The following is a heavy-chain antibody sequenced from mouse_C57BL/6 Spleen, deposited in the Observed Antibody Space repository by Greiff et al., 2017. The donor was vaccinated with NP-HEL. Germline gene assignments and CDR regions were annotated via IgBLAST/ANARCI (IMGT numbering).Heavy chain of an antibody. CDR3: ARIPEDYAMDY. CDR1: GFTFSDYY. CDR2: ISNGGGST. J-gene: IGHJ4*01. Sequence: EVNLVESGGGLVQPGGSLKLSCAASGFTFSDYYMYWVRQTPEKRLEWVAYISNGGGSTYYPDTVKGRFTISRDNAKNTLYLQMSRLKSEDTAMYYCARIPEDYAMDYWGQGTSVTVSS. D-gene: IGHD5-1-1*01. V-gene: IGHV5-12*01.